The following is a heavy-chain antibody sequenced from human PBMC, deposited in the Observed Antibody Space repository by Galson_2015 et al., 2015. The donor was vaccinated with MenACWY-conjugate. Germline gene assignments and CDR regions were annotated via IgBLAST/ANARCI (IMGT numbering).Heavy chain of an antibody. CDR1: GFSFDYAW. CDR2: IKSKTDGGAT. J-gene: IGHJ4*02. V-gene: IGHV3-15*01. D-gene: IGHD3-10*01. Sequence: LRLSCAASGFSFDYAWMSWVRQAPGTGLEWVGRIKSKTDGGATDYAAPVKGRFTISRDDSKNTLYLQMNSLKSEDTAVYYCATDVPGIGAGEFDYWGQGTLVIVSS. CDR3: ATDVPGIGAGEFDY.